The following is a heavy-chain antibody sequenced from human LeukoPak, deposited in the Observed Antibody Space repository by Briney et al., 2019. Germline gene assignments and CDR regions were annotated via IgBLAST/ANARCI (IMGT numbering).Heavy chain of an antibody. CDR3: ARDFSRRITIFGVVIHGGYMDV. CDR2: IYYSGST. D-gene: IGHD3-3*01. J-gene: IGHJ6*03. V-gene: IGHV4-39*07. CDR1: GGSMSSSSYY. Sequence: SETLSLTCTVSGGSMSSSSYYWGWIRQSPEKGLEWIGNIYYSGSTYYNPSLKSRVTISVDTSKNQFSLKLSSVTAADTAVYYCARDFSRRITIFGVVIHGGYMDVWGKGTTVTVSS.